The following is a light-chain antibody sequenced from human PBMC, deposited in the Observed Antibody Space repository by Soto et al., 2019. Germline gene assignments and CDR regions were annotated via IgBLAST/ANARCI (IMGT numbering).Light chain of an antibody. J-gene: IGKJ4*01. CDR3: HQYSNWPLT. CDR1: QTVGTS. V-gene: IGKV3-15*01. Sequence: EIVMTQSPATLSVSPGERATLSCRASQTVGTSLAWYQQKPDQAPRLLIYGASTRATAFPARFSGSGSGTEFTLTISSLQSEDFAVYYCHQYSNWPLTFGGGTKV. CDR2: GAS.